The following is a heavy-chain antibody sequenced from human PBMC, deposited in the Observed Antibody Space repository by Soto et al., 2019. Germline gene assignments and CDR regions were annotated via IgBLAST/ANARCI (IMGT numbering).Heavy chain of an antibody. CDR3: ARVGFPYYYYGMDV. CDR2: IYHSGST. V-gene: IGHV4-30-2*01. J-gene: IGHJ6*02. D-gene: IGHD3-3*01. Sequence: QLQLQESGSGLVKPSQTLSLTCAVSGGSIRSGGYSWSWIRQPPGQGLEWIGYIYHSGSTYYNPSLKRRVTISVDRSKNQFSLKLSSVTAADTAVYYCARVGFPYYYYGMDVWGQGTTVTVSS. CDR1: GGSIRSGGYS.